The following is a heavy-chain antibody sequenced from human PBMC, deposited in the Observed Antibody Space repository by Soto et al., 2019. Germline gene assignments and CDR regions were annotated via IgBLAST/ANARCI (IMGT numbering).Heavy chain of an antibody. CDR2: INSDGTTT. CDR1: GFTFTSNW. J-gene: IGHJ4*02. V-gene: IGHV3-74*01. D-gene: IGHD3-10*01. CDR3: TRGGETGAGIYHFEN. Sequence: EVQLVKSGGGLVHPGGSLRLSCAASGFTFTSNWMHWVRQAPGKGLVWVSRINSDGTTTTYADSVEGRFTISRDNAKNTLYLQVNSLGDEDTAVYYCTRGGETGAGIYHFENWGQGTLVNVSS.